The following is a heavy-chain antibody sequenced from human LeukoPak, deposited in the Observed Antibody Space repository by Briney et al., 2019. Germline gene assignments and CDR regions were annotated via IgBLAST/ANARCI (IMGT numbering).Heavy chain of an antibody. V-gene: IGHV4-59*01. Sequence: SETLSLTCTVSGGSISSYYWSWIRQPPGKGLEWIGYIYYSGSTNYNPSLKSRVTISVDTSKNQFSLKLSSVTAADTAVYYCARDSPHYDILTGQTTYSPYYLDVWGKGTTVTVSS. CDR3: ARDSPHYDILTGQTTYSPYYLDV. CDR2: IYYSGST. CDR1: GGSISSYY. D-gene: IGHD3-9*01. J-gene: IGHJ6*03.